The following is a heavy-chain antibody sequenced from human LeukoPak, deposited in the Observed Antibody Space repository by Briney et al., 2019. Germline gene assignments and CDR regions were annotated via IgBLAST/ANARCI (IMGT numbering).Heavy chain of an antibody. J-gene: IGHJ4*02. CDR2: IYYSGST. D-gene: IGHD3-10*01. Sequence: PSETLSLTCTVSGGSISSYYWSWIRQPPGKGLEWIGYIYYSGSTNYNPSLKSRDTISVDTSKNQFSLKLSSVTAADTAVYYCARHFTYSYGSEVDYWGQGTLVTVSS. CDR3: ARHFTYSYGSEVDY. V-gene: IGHV4-59*08. CDR1: GGSISSYY.